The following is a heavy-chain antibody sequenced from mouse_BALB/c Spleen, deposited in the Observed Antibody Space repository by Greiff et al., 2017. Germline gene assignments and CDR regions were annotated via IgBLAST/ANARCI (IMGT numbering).Heavy chain of an antibody. CDR1: GFTFSNYW. Sequence: EVMLVESGGGLVQPGGSMKLSCVASGFTFSNYWMNWVHQTPGKGLEWVAEIRLKSNNYTTHYTESVKGRFTISRDESKSSVYLQMNNLRAEDTGVYYCAREVGSNWMAYWGQGTLVTVSA. J-gene: IGHJ3*01. D-gene: IGHD1-1*01. CDR2: IRLKSNNYTT. CDR3: AREVGSNWMAY. V-gene: IGHV6-6*02.